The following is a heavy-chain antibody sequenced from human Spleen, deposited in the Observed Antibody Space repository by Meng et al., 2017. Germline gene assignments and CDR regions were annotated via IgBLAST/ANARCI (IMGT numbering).Heavy chain of an antibody. V-gene: IGHV1-18*01. D-gene: IGHD5-18*01. CDR2: ISPYNGNT. CDR3: ARRDIRGYNFGLQDF. Sequence: ASVKVSCKASGYMFSTYGISWVRQAPGQGLEWMGWISPYNGNTNYAQKFQGRVTMTTDTSTRTAYLEVRSLRSDDTAIYYCARRDIRGYNFGLQDFWGQGTLVTVSS. CDR1: GYMFSTYG. J-gene: IGHJ4*02.